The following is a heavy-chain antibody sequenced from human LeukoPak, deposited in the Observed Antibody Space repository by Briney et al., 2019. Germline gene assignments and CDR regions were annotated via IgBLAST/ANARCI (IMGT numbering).Heavy chain of an antibody. J-gene: IGHJ4*02. CDR2: IYHSGST. CDR3: ARTRYGSAHWGN. V-gene: IGHV4-38-2*01. CDR1: GYSISSGYY. Sequence: PSETLSLTCAVSGYSISSGYYWGWIRQPPGKGLEWIGSIYHSGSTYYNPSLKSRVTISVDTSKNQFSLKLSSVTAADTAVYYCARTRYGSAHWGNWGQGTLVTVSS. D-gene: IGHD3-10*01.